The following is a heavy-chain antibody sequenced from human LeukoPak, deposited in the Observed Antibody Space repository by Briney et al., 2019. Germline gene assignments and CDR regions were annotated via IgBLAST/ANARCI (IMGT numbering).Heavy chain of an antibody. D-gene: IGHD3-10*01. Sequence: GGSLRLSCAASGFTFSSYWMSWVRQAPGKGLEWVANIKQDGSEKYYVDSVKGRFTISRDNAKNSLYLQMNSLRAEDTAVYYCARGALGLYYYGSGSYYPIWGQGTMVTVSS. V-gene: IGHV3-7*01. CDR1: GFTFSSYW. J-gene: IGHJ3*02. CDR2: IKQDGSEK. CDR3: ARGALGLYYYGSGSYYPI.